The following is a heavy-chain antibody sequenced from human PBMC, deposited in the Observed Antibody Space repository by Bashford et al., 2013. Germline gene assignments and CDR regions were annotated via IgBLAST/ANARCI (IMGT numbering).Heavy chain of an antibody. J-gene: IGHJ4*02. CDR2: IFHSGST. Sequence: SSETLSLTCAVSGGSISSNWWSWVRQPPGKGLEWIGEIFHSGSTNYNPSLKSRVTISVDKSKNQFSLKLNSVTAADTAVYYCARIPRGYSGYDSFYWGQGTLVTVSS. D-gene: IGHD5-12*01. CDR3: ARIPRGYSGYDSFY. V-gene: IGHV4-4*02. CDR1: GGSISSNW.